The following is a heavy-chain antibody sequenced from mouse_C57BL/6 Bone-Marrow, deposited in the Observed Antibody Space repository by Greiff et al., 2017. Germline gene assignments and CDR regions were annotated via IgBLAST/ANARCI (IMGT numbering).Heavy chain of an antibody. CDR3: AREGDYYGSSYFDY. J-gene: IGHJ2*01. CDR2: IYPRSGNT. D-gene: IGHD1-1*01. V-gene: IGHV1-81*01. CDR1: GYTFTSYG. Sequence: VQLQQSGAELARPGASVKLSCKASGYTFTSYGISWVKQRTGQGLEWIGEIYPRSGNTHYNEKFKGKATLTADKSSSTAYMELRSLTSEDSAVYFCAREGDYYGSSYFDYWGQGTTLTVSS.